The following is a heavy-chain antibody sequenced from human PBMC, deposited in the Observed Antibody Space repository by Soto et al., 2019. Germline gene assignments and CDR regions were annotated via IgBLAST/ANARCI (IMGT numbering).Heavy chain of an antibody. CDR3: ARDRSSSWANPFDY. Sequence: QVPLVQSGAEVKKPGSSVKVSCKASGGTFSSYAISWVRQAPGQGLEWMGGIIPIFGTANYAQKFQGRDTITADESTSTDYMELSSLRSEDTAVYYCARDRSSSWANPFDYWGQGTLVTVSS. CDR2: IIPIFGTA. V-gene: IGHV1-69*01. D-gene: IGHD6-13*01. J-gene: IGHJ4*02. CDR1: GGTFSSYA.